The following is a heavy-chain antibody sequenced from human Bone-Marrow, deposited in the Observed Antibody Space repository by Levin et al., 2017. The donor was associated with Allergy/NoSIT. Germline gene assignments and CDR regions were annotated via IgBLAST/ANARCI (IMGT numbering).Heavy chain of an antibody. J-gene: IGHJ4*02. CDR2: ITGSGDKT. V-gene: IGHV3-23*01. CDR1: GLTFSNSG. CDR3: AKMQGYFPY. Sequence: LSLTCAASGLTFSNSGMSWVRQAPGKGLEWVSAITGSGDKTYYADSVKGRFTISRDNSKNTQYLQMNSLRAEDTAVYYCAKMQGYFPYWGQGTLVTVSS.